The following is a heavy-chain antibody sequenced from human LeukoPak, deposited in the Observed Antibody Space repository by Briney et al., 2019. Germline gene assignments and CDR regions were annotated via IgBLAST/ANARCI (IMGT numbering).Heavy chain of an antibody. CDR2: ISAYNGNT. CDR3: ARDCRDIVVVPAALDAFDI. J-gene: IGHJ3*02. Sequence: ASVKVSCKASGYTFTSYGISWVRQAPGQGLEWMGWISAYNGNTNYAQKLQGRVTMTTDTSTSTAYMELRSLRSDDTAVYYCARDCRDIVVVPAALDAFDIWGQGTMVTVSS. D-gene: IGHD2-2*01. CDR1: GYTFTSYG. V-gene: IGHV1-18*01.